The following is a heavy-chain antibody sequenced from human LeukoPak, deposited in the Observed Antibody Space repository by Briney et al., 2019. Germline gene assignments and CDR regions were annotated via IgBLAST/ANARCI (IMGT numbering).Heavy chain of an antibody. V-gene: IGHV1-69*13. D-gene: IGHD5-18*01. J-gene: IGHJ4*02. CDR2: IIPIFGTA. CDR1: GGTFSSYA. CDR3: ARGDTAMVYPENSIFDY. Sequence: ASVKVSCKASGGTFSSYAISWVRQAPGQGLEWMGGIIPIFGTANYAQKFQGRVTITADESTSTAYMELSSLRSEDTAVYYCARGDTAMVYPENSIFDYWGQGTLVTVSS.